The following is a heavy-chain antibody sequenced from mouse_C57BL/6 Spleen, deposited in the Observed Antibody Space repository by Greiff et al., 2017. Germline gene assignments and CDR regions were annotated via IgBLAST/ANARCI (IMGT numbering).Heavy chain of an antibody. Sequence: VQLQQSGAELVRPGASVKLSCTASGFNIKDDYMHWVKQRPEQGLEWIGWIDPENGDTEYASKFQGKATITADTSSNTAYLQLSSLTSEDTAVYYCTTNYYGSPYGGQGTTLTVSS. CDR2: IDPENGDT. CDR3: TTNYYGSPY. V-gene: IGHV14-4*01. J-gene: IGHJ2*01. CDR1: GFNIKDDY. D-gene: IGHD1-1*01.